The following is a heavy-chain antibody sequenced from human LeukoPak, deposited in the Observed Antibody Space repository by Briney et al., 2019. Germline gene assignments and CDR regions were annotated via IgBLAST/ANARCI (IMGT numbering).Heavy chain of an antibody. CDR2: ISYDGSNK. Sequence: GGSLRLSCAASGFTFSSYAMHWVRQAPGKGLEWVAVISYDGSNKYYADSVKGRFTISRDNSKNTLYLQMNSLRAEDTAVYYCARRFSSSTLDYWGHGTLVTVSS. CDR3: ARRFSSSTLDY. J-gene: IGHJ4*01. D-gene: IGHD6-6*01. CDR1: GFTFSSYA. V-gene: IGHV3-30*04.